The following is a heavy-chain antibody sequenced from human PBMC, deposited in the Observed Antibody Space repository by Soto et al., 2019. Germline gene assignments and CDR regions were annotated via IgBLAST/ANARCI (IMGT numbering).Heavy chain of an antibody. D-gene: IGHD6-13*01. V-gene: IGHV3-23*01. J-gene: IGHJ5*02. Sequence: EVQLLESGGGLVQPGGSLRLSCAASGFTFSSYAMSWVRQAPGKGLEWVSAISGSGGSTYYADSVKGRFTISRDNSKNTLYLQMNGLRAEDTAVYYCAKDRGIAAAGTILGWFDPWGQGTLVTVSS. CDR2: ISGSGGST. CDR1: GFTFSSYA. CDR3: AKDRGIAAAGTILGWFDP.